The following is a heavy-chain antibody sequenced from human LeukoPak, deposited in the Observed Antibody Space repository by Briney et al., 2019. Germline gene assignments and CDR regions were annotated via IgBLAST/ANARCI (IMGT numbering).Heavy chain of an antibody. CDR2: INHTGNT. V-gene: IGHV4-34*01. CDR1: GGSFSGYY. Sequence: SETLSLTCAVYGGSFSGYYWTWFHQPPGKRLEWIGEINHTGNTNFNPSLKSRVTMSIDPSKNQISLKLTSVTAADTAVYYCARLPGVVDFDSWGQGTLVTVSS. CDR3: ARLPGVVDFDS. D-gene: IGHD2-21*01. J-gene: IGHJ4*02.